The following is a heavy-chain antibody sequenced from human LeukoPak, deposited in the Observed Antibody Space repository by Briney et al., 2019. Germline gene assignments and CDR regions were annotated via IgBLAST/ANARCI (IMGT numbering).Heavy chain of an antibody. V-gene: IGHV4-59*08. CDR2: IYYGGTT. J-gene: IGHJ6*01. CDR1: GGPISSYH. D-gene: IGHD1-1*01. CDR3: AGRWRFGLYV. Sequence: SETLSLSCTVSGGPISSYHWSWIRQPPGKGLEWIGNIYYGGTTNYNPSFKSRLSISVNTSKNHFSLKLRSVTAADTAVYYWAGRWRFGLYVWGEGTTVTVSS.